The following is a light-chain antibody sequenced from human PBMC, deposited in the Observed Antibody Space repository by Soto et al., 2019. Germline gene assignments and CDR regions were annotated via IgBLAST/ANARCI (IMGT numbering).Light chain of an antibody. J-gene: IGLJ3*02. Sequence: QSALTQPASVSGSPGQSITISCTGTSSDVGGYDYVSWYQLHPGKAPKLMVFEVSNRPSGVSYRFSASKSGNTASLTISGLQAEDEADYYCSSYTSSSSLVFGGGTKLTVL. CDR3: SSYTSSSSLV. CDR1: SSDVGGYDY. CDR2: EVS. V-gene: IGLV2-14*01.